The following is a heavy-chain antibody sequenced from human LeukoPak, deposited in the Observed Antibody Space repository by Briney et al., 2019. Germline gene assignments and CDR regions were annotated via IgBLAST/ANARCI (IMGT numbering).Heavy chain of an antibody. CDR2: ISPYRGDT. CDR1: GYTFTNYG. V-gene: IGHV1-18*01. D-gene: IGHD3-22*01. J-gene: IGHJ6*02. CDR3: ARQVLIVGGRYGMDV. Sequence: ASVKVSCKVSGYTFTNYGISWVRQAPGQGLEWMGWISPYRGDTEYAQKIQGRVSMTTDTSTSTAYMELRSLRSDDTAVYYCARQVLIVGGRYGMDVWGQGTTVTVSS.